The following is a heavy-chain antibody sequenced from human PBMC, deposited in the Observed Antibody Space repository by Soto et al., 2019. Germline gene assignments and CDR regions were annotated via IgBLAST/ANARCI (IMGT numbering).Heavy chain of an antibody. J-gene: IGHJ6*02. D-gene: IGHD4-17*01. CDR3: ARDGYGDYAPVTCGMDV. CDR1: GFTFSSYC. V-gene: IGHV3-33*01. Sequence: GGSLRLSCAASGFTFSSYCMHWVRQAPGKGLEWVAVIWYDGSNKYYADSVKGRFTISRDNSKNTLYLQMNSLRAEDTAVYYCARDGYGDYAPVTCGMDVWGQGTTVTVSS. CDR2: IWYDGSNK.